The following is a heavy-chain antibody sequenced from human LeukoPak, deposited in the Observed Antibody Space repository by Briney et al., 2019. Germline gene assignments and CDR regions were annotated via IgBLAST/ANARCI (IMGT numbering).Heavy chain of an antibody. V-gene: IGHV3-23*01. D-gene: IGHD6-19*01. CDR3: ARVFVVSGWRYYYYGMDV. CDR2: ISGSGGST. CDR1: GFTFSSYA. J-gene: IGHJ6*02. Sequence: GGSLRLSCAASGFTFSSYAMSWVRQAPGKGLEWVSAISGSGGSTYYADSVKGRFTISRDNAKNSLYLQMNSLRAEDTAVYYCARVFVVSGWRYYYYGMDVWGQGTTVTVSS.